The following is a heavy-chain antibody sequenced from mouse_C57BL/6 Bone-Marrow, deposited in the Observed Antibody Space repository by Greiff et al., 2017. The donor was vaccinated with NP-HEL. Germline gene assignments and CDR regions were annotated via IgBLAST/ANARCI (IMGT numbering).Heavy chain of an antibody. CDR1: GYTFTSYW. Sequence: QVQLQQPGAELVKPGASVKLSCKASGYTFTSYWMHWVKQRPGQGLEWIGMIHPNSGSTNYNEKFKSKATLTVDKSSSTAYMQLSSLTSEDSAVYYCARDDYYYAMDYWGQGTSVTVSS. CDR2: IHPNSGST. CDR3: ARDDYYYAMDY. V-gene: IGHV1-64*01. J-gene: IGHJ4*01. D-gene: IGHD2-13*01.